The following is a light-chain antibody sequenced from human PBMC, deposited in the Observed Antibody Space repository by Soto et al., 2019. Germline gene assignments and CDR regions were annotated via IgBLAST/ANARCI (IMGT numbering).Light chain of an antibody. CDR3: QQYNSYPLT. Sequence: DIQMTQSPSTLSASVGDRVTITCRASQSISRLLAWYQQKPGRAPTLLIYKASTLEIGVPSRFSGSGSGTEFTLTISSLQPGDFATYSGQQYNSYPLTFGQGTRLEIK. CDR2: KAS. J-gene: IGKJ5*01. V-gene: IGKV1-5*03. CDR1: QSISRL.